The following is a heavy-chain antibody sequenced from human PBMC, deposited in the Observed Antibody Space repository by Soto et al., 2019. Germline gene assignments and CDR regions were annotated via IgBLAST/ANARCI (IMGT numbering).Heavy chain of an antibody. CDR3: ARRVGGDKGYFDV. D-gene: IGHD1-26*01. CDR1: GGSISSGDYW. Sequence: QLQLQESGPGLVKPSETLSLTCTVSGGSISSGDYWWAWIRQLPGKELEWIGIGSVYYDGTTHSNPSRKSRVIISIATSNNQFSLKLNSVTAEDTAVYYCARRVGGDKGYFDVWGRGTLVTVSS. J-gene: IGHJ2*01. CDR2: VYYDGTT. V-gene: IGHV4-39*01.